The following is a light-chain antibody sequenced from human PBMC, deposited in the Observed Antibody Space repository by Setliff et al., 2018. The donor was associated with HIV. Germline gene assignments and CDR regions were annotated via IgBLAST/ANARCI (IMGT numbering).Light chain of an antibody. CDR1: RLGDKY. V-gene: IGLV3-1*01. CDR3: QAWDSSTTFYV. CDR2: QDN. Sequence: SYALAQPPSVSVSPGQTASITCSGDRLGDKYACWYQQKPGQSPVLVIYQDNKRPLGIPARFSGSNSGNTATLTISGTQAMDEADYYCQAWDSSTTFYVFGTGTKVTV. J-gene: IGLJ1*01.